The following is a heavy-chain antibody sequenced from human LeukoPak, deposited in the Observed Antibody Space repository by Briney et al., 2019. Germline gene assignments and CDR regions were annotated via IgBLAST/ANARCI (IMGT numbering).Heavy chain of an antibody. CDR3: ARQVNYDILTGYYFDY. D-gene: IGHD3-9*01. CDR1: GGSISSSSYY. CDR2: IYYSGST. J-gene: IGHJ4*02. Sequence: SETLSLTCTVSGGSISSSSYYWGWIRQPPGKGLEWIGSIYYSGSTYYNPSLKSRVTISVDTSKNQFSLKLSSVTAADTAVYYRARQVNYDILTGYYFDYWGQGTLVTVSS. V-gene: IGHV4-39*01.